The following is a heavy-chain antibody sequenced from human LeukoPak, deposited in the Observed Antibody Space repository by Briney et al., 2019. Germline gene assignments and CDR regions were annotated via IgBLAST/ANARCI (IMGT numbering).Heavy chain of an antibody. J-gene: IGHJ5*02. V-gene: IGHV1-18*01. D-gene: IGHD2-21*02. CDR3: ARDREPAYCGGDCYPNWFDP. CDR1: GYTFTSYG. Sequence: ASVKVSCKASGYTFTSYGISWVRQAPGQGLEWMGWISVYNGNTNYAQKLQGRVTMTTDTSRSTAYMELRSLRSDHTAVYYCARDREPAYCGGDCYPNWFDPWGQGTLVTVSS. CDR2: ISVYNGNT.